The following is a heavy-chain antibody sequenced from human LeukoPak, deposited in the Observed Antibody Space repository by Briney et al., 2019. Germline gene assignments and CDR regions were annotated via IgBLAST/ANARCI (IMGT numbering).Heavy chain of an antibody. CDR1: GFTFSSYS. V-gene: IGHV3-21*01. J-gene: IGHJ3*02. Sequence: PGGSLRLSCAASGFTFSSYSMNWVRQAPGRGLEWVSSISSSSSYIYYADSVKGRFTISRDNAKNSLYLQMNSLRAEDTAVYYCARDYFSAGGWRHDAFDIWGQGTMVTVSS. D-gene: IGHD6-19*01. CDR3: ARDYFSAGGWRHDAFDI. CDR2: ISSSSSYI.